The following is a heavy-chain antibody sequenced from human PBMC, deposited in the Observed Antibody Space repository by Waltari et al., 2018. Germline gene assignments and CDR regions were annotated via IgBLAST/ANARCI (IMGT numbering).Heavy chain of an antibody. D-gene: IGHD2-2*01. CDR1: GFTFSSYA. Sequence: EVQLLESGGGLVQPGGSLRLSCAASGFTFSSYAMTWVRQAPGKGLEWVSVIGGSGGSTFYADSVKGRFTISRDNSKNILYLQMNSLRAEDTAVYYCAKKIGGEAVPAIPFDCWGQGTLVTVSS. V-gene: IGHV3-23*01. CDR2: IGGSGGST. CDR3: AKKIGGEAVPAIPFDC. J-gene: IGHJ4*02.